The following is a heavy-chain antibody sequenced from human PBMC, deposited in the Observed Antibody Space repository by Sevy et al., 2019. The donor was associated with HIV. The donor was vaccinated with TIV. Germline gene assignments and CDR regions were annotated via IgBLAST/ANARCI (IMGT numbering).Heavy chain of an antibody. CDR2: IFYNGKT. V-gene: IGHV4-59*01. CDR1: GGSMNSNF. J-gene: IGHJ6*02. Sequence: SETLSLTCTVSGGSMNSNFWTWVRQSPGKGLEWIGYIFYNGKTTYNPSLKSRVAMSVDTSRNQFFLKLTSVTAADTAVYYCAGEERHFRRSSRTYKAYGMDVWGQGTTVTVSS. CDR3: AGEERHFRRSSRTYKAYGMDV. D-gene: IGHD3-10*01.